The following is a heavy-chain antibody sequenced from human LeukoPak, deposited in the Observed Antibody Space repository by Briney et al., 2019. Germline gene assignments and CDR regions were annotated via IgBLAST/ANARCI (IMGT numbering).Heavy chain of an antibody. V-gene: IGHV3-23*01. D-gene: IGHD1-26*01. J-gene: IGHJ4*02. CDR2: ISGSGDDT. Sequence: GGSLRLSCAASGFTFNDYAMWWIRQAPGKGLEWVSTISGSGDDTFYADSVKGRFTISRDNSKNTLYLQMNSLRAEDAAVYYCAGQRSGSNWVCWGQGTLVTVSS. CDR3: AGQRSGSNWVC. CDR1: GFTFNDYA.